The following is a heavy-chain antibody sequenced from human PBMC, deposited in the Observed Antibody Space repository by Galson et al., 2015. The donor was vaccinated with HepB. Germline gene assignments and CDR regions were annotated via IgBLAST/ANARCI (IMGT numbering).Heavy chain of an antibody. D-gene: IGHD3-22*01. CDR1: GYSFTSYW. Sequence: QSGAEVKKPGESLKISCKGSGYSFTSYWIGWVRQMPGKGLEWMGIIYPGDSDTRYSPSFQGQVTISADKSISTAYLQWSSLKASDTAMYYCARQWYYDSSGYSSEGVAHWGDLYYFDYWGQGTLVTVSS. V-gene: IGHV5-51*01. CDR3: ARQWYYDSSGYSSEGVAHWGDLYYFDY. CDR2: IYPGDSDT. J-gene: IGHJ4*02.